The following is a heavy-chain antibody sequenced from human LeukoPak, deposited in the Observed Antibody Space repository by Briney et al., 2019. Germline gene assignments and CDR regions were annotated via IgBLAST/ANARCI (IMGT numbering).Heavy chain of an antibody. V-gene: IGHV3-48*03. CDR3: ATLRPRQQLVVDH. D-gene: IGHD6-13*01. CDR2: ISSSGSTK. CDR1: GFTFSSYE. Sequence: EGSLRLSCAASGFTFSSYEMNWVRQAPGKGLEWVSYISSSGSTKYYADSVKGRFTISRDNALNSLYLQMSSLRAEDTAVYYCATLRPRQQLVVDHWGQGTLVTVSS. J-gene: IGHJ4*02.